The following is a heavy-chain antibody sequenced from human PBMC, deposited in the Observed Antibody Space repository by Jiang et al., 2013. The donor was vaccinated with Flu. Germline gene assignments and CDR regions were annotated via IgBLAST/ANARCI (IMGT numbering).Heavy chain of an antibody. D-gene: IGHD5/OR15-5a*01. CDR3: TRGVIVSGQKGFGF. V-gene: IGHV1-46*01. Sequence: GAEVKKPGASVKVSCQTSGYTFTTFHIHWARQAPGQGLEWMGIINPSVGSTTYAQKFHDRVTLTRDTSTSTVYMELRSLRSEDTAVYYCTRGVIVSGQKGFGFWGQGTLVTVSS. CDR1: GYTFTTFH. J-gene: IGHJ4*02. CDR2: INPSVGST.